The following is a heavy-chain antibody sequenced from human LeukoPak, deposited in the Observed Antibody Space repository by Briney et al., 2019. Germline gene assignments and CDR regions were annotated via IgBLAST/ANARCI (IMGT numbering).Heavy chain of an antibody. J-gene: IGHJ4*02. CDR2: IRYDGSNK. D-gene: IGHD4-17*01. Sequence: GGSLRLSCAASGFTFSSYGMHWVRQAPGKGLEWVAFIRYDGSNKYYADSVKGRFTISRDNSKNTLYLQMNSLRAEDTAEYYCAKGIPMTTVSHITYWGQGTLVTVSS. CDR3: AKGIPMTTVSHITY. V-gene: IGHV3-30*02. CDR1: GFTFSSYG.